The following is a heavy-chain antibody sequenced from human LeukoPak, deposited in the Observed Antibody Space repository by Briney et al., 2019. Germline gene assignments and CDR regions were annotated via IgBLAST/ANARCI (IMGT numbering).Heavy chain of an antibody. Sequence: GGSLRLSCAASGFTFSSYSMNWVRQAPGKGLEWASSISSSSSYIYYADSVKGRFTISRDNAKNSLYLQMNSLRAEDTAVYYCARVSGVGDFWSGYFDYWGQGTLVTVSS. V-gene: IGHV3-21*01. D-gene: IGHD3-3*01. J-gene: IGHJ4*02. CDR1: GFTFSSYS. CDR2: ISSSSSYI. CDR3: ARVSGVGDFWSGYFDY.